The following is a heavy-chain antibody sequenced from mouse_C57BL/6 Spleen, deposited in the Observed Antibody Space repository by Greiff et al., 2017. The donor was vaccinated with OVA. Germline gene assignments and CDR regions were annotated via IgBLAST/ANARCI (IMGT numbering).Heavy chain of an antibody. CDR2: IDPSDSYT. CDR1: GYTFTSYW. CDR3: AWVLRRGNYFDY. Sequence: QVQLQQSGAELVKPGASVKLSCKASGYTFTSYWMQWVKQRPGQGLEWIGEIDPSDSYTNYNQKFKGKATLTVDTSSSTAYMQLSSLTSEDSAVYYCAWVLRRGNYFDYWGQGTTLTVSS. D-gene: IGHD1-2*01. V-gene: IGHV1-50*01. J-gene: IGHJ2*01.